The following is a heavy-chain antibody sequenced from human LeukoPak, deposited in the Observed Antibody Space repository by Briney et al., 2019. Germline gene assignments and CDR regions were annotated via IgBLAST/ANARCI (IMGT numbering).Heavy chain of an antibody. V-gene: IGHV3-30*04. CDR2: ISYDGSNK. Sequence: GGSLRLSCAASGFTFSSYAMHWVRQAPGKGLEWVALISYDGSNKYYADSVKGRFTISRDHSNTLHLQMNSLRPEDTAVYFCGRDHTTGGYGPLDCWGQGTLVTVSS. D-gene: IGHD4-17*01. CDR3: GRDHTTGGYGPLDC. J-gene: IGHJ4*02. CDR1: GFTFSSYA.